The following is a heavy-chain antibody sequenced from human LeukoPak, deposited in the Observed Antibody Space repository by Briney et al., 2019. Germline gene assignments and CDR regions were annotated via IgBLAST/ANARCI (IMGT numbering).Heavy chain of an antibody. CDR2: INHSGST. CDR1: GGSFSGYC. J-gene: IGHJ6*02. V-gene: IGHV4-34*01. Sequence: PSETLSLTCAVYGGSFSGYCWSWIRQPPGKGLEWIGEINHSGSTNYNPSLKSRVTISVDTSKNQFSLKLSSVTAADTAVYYCARLQKWPTRTYYYYYGMDVWGQGTTVTVSS. CDR3: ARLQKWPTRTYYYYYGMDV. D-gene: IGHD5-12*01.